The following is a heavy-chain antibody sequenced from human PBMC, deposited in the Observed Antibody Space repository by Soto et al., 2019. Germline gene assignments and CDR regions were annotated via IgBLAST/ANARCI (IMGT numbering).Heavy chain of an antibody. V-gene: IGHV4-34*01. CDR1: GGSFSGYY. CDR3: ARDEGAARTNWFDP. D-gene: IGHD6-6*01. Sequence: PSETLSLTCAVYGGSFSGYYWSWIRQPPGKGLEWIGEINHSGSTNYNPSLKSRVTISVDTSKNQFSLKLSSVTAADTAVYYCARDEGAARTNWFDPWGQGTLVT. CDR2: INHSGST. J-gene: IGHJ5*02.